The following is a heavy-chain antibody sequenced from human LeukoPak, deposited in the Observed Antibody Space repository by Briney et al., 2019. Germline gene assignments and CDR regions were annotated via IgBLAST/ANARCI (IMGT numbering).Heavy chain of an antibody. V-gene: IGHV3-7*01. CDR3: VKVKQQLVRLLGRDTTYYYNYYLDV. CDR1: GFTFSSYW. J-gene: IGHJ6*03. CDR2: MKQDGSDK. Sequence: GGSLRLSCAASGFTFSSYWMSWVRQAPGKGLEWVANMKQDGSDKYYVDSVKGRFTISRDNAKNSHYLQMNSLRAEDTAVYYCVKVKQQLVRLLGRDTTYYYNYYLDVWGKGTTVTVSS. D-gene: IGHD6-13*01.